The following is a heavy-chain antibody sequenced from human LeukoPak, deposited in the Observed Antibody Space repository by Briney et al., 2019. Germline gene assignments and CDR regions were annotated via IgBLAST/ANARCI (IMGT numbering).Heavy chain of an antibody. CDR2: ISAYNSNT. J-gene: IGHJ5*02. CDR1: GGTFSSYA. V-gene: IGHV1-18*01. Sequence: GASVKVSCKASGGTFSSYAISWVRQAPGQGLEWMGWISAYNSNTNYAQKLQGRVTMTTDTSTRTAYMELRSLRSDDTAVYYCARWDSRNWFDPWGQGTLVTVSS. CDR3: ARWDSRNWFDP. D-gene: IGHD1-26*01.